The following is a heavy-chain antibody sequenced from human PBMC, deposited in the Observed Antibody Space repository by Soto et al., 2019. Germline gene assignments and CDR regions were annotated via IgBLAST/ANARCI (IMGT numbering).Heavy chain of an antibody. Sequence: SETLSLTCTVSGGSISSSNYFWGWIRQPPGKGLEWIGSMYYSGSTYYNPSLKSRVTISVDTSKNQFSLKRSSVTAADTAMYYCARRGERTIRSINWFYPWGQGTLVTVYS. CDR2: MYYSGST. D-gene: IGHD4-17*01. CDR1: GGSISSSNYF. J-gene: IGHJ5*02. CDR3: ARRGERTIRSINWFYP. V-gene: IGHV4-39*01.